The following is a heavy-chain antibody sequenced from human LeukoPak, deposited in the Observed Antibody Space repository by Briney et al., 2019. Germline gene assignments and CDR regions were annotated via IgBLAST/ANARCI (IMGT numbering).Heavy chain of an antibody. Sequence: ASVKVSCKASGYTFSSYPMYWVRQAPGQRLEWMGWINAGNNNTEYSQNFQGRVTITRDTSASTAYMELSSLRSEDTAVYYCATGGSTVITRYWGQGTLVTVSS. J-gene: IGHJ4*02. CDR1: GYTFSSYP. CDR3: ATGGSTVITRY. V-gene: IGHV1-3*01. CDR2: INAGNNNT. D-gene: IGHD4-23*01.